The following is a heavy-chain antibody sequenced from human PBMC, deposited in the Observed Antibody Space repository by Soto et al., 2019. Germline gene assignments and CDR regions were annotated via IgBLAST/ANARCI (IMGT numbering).Heavy chain of an antibody. J-gene: IGHJ6*03. D-gene: IGHD5-12*01. Sequence: EVQLVESGGGLVQPGGSLRLSCAASGFTFSSYAMHWVRQAPGKGLEYVSAISSNGGSTYYANSVKGRFTISRDNSKNTLYLQMGSLRAEDMAVYYCARGGGYTLYYYYMDVWGQGTLVTVSS. CDR2: ISSNGGST. CDR3: ARGGGYTLYYYYMDV. CDR1: GFTFSSYA. V-gene: IGHV3-64*01.